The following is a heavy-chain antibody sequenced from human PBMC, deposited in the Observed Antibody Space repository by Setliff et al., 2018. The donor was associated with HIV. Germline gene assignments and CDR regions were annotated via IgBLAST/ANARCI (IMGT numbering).Heavy chain of an antibody. V-gene: IGHV4-31*03. CDR1: GDSINSGNYY. D-gene: IGHD3-10*01. J-gene: IGHJ4*02. Sequence: TLSLTCTVSGDSINSGNYYWSWIRQHPGKGLEWIGYIYYSGSTYYSPSLKSRVTISEDTSKNQFSLKMRSVTAADTAVYYCATSPAGEILGSRPFYFDYWGQGTLVPSPQ. CDR2: IYYSGST. CDR3: ATSPAGEILGSRPFYFDY.